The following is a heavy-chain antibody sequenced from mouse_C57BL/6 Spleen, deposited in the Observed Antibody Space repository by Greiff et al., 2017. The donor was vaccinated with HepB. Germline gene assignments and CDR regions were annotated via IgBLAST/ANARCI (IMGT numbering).Heavy chain of an antibody. V-gene: IGHV1-76*01. CDR3: AREYYGSSYVDY. Sequence: VKLQESGAELVRPGASVKLSCKASGYTFTDYYINWVKQRPGQGLEWIARIYPGSGNTYYNEKFKGKATLTAEKSSSTAYMQLSSLTSEDSAVYFCAREYYGSSYVDYWGQGTTLTVSS. D-gene: IGHD1-1*01. J-gene: IGHJ2*01. CDR2: IYPGSGNT. CDR1: GYTFTDYY.